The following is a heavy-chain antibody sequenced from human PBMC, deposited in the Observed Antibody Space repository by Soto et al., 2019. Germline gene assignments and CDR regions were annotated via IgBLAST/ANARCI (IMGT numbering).Heavy chain of an antibody. D-gene: IGHD4-17*01. V-gene: IGHV3-73*01. Sequence: EVPLVESGGGLVQPGGSLKLSCAVSGFTFSGSAMHWVRQASGKGLEWVGRIRSKSNSYATAYAASVKGRFTISRDDSENTAYLQMNSLKTEDTAVYYCTRGYGDYVRDYWGQGTLVTVSS. CDR1: GFTFSGSA. CDR3: TRGYGDYVRDY. CDR2: IRSKSNSYAT. J-gene: IGHJ4*02.